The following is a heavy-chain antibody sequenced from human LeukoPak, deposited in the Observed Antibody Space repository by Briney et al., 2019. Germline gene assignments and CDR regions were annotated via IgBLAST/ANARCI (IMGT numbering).Heavy chain of an antibody. D-gene: IGHD4-11*01. CDR1: GGSISSGGYY. J-gene: IGHJ5*02. CDR3: ARAPLTTGDVGFDP. V-gene: IGHV4-31*03. Sequence: PSQTLSLTCTVSGGSISSGGYYWSWIRQHPGKGLEWIVYIYYSGSTYYNPSLKSRVTISVDTSKNQFSLKLSSVTAAETAVYYCARAPLTTGDVGFDPWGQGTLVTVSS. CDR2: IYYSGST.